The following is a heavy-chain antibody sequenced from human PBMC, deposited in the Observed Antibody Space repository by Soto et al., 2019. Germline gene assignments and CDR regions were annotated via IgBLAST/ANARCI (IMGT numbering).Heavy chain of an antibody. CDR3: ASGGVAGAGTYYNDY. CDR1: GFTFSSYW. Sequence: EVQLVESGGGLVQPGGSLRLSCAASGFTFSSYWMHWVRQAPGKGLVWVSRISITGGSTGYADSVKGRFTISRDNPKNKLHLHMDSQRGEDAAVYYCASGGVAGAGTYYNDYWGRGTLVTVSS. D-gene: IGHD3-10*01. CDR2: ISITGGST. V-gene: IGHV3-74*01. J-gene: IGHJ4*02.